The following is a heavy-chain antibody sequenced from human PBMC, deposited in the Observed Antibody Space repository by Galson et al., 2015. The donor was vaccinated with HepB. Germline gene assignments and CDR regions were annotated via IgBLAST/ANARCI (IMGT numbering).Heavy chain of an antibody. V-gene: IGHV3-33*01. CDR2: IWYDGSNK. CDR3: ASSTSPHTIDY. J-gene: IGHJ4*02. D-gene: IGHD2-2*01. Sequence: SLKLSCAASGFTFSSYGMHWVRQAPGKGLEWVAVIWYDGSNKYYADSVKGRFTISRDNSKNTLYLQMNSLRAEDTAVYYCASSTSPHTIDYWGQGTLVTVSS. CDR1: GFTFSSYG.